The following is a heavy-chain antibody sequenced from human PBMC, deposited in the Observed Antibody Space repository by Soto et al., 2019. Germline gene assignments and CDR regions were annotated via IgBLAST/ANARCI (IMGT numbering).Heavy chain of an antibody. D-gene: IGHD6-19*01. CDR2: INHSGST. J-gene: IGHJ4*02. CDR3: ARHSSGWIFDY. CDR1: GGSFSGYY. V-gene: IGHV4-34*01. Sequence: PSETLSLTCAVYGGSFSGYYWSWIRQPPGKGLEWIGEINHSGSTNYNPSLKSRVTISVDTSKNQFSLKLSSVTAADTAVYYCARHSSGWIFDYWGQGTLVT.